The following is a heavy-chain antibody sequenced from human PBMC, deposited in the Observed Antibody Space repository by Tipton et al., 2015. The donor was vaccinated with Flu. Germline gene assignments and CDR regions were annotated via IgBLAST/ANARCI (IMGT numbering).Heavy chain of an antibody. CDR2: IYYRGST. CDR1: GYSISSYY. Sequence: TLSLTCAVSGYSISSYYWSWIRQPPGKGLEWIGYIYYRGSTNYNPSLKSRVTISVDTSKNQFSLKLGSVTAADTAVYYCARREGSSGWFGMDVWGQGTTVTVSS. D-gene: IGHD6-19*01. V-gene: IGHV4-59*08. J-gene: IGHJ6*02. CDR3: ARREGSSGWFGMDV.